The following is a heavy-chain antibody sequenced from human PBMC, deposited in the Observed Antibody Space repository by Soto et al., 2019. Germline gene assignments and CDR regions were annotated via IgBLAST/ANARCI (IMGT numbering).Heavy chain of an antibody. CDR2: VSFDRSNK. CDR3: AKDPYYYDTSGYHFDY. D-gene: IGHD3-22*01. V-gene: IGHV3-30*18. J-gene: IGHJ4*02. CDR1: GFTFSNYG. Sequence: QVQLVESGGGVVQPGRSLRLSCAASGFTFSNYGMHWVRQAPGKGLEWVAVVSFDRSNKYYADSVKGRFTISRDSSKNTLYLQMNSLRAEDTAVYYCAKDPYYYDTSGYHFDYWGQGTLVTVSS.